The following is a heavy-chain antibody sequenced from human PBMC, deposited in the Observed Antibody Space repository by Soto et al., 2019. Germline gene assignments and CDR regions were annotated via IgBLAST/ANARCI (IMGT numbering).Heavy chain of an antibody. Sequence: GASVKVSCKASGYSFTSYDVNWVRQATGQGLEWMGWMNPNSGNTDFAEKFQGRVTMTTDTSTSTAYMELRSLRSEDTAVYYCARDLQWPDSVFDYWGQGTLVTVSS. CDR1: GYSFTSYD. J-gene: IGHJ4*02. CDR2: MNPNSGNT. D-gene: IGHD6-19*01. V-gene: IGHV1-8*01. CDR3: ARDLQWPDSVFDY.